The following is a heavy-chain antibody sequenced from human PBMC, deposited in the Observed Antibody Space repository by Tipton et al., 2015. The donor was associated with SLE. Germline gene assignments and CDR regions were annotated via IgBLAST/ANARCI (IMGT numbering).Heavy chain of an antibody. V-gene: IGHV4-39*07. CDR3: AGVTGERSYFDY. CDR1: GGSISSSSYY. D-gene: IGHD7-27*01. CDR2: IYYSGST. Sequence: TLSLTCTVSGGSISSSSYYWGWIRQPPGKGLEWIGSIYYSGSTYYNPSLKSRVTISVDTSKNQFSLKLSSVTAADTAVYYCAGVTGERSYFDYWGQGTLVTVSS. J-gene: IGHJ4*02.